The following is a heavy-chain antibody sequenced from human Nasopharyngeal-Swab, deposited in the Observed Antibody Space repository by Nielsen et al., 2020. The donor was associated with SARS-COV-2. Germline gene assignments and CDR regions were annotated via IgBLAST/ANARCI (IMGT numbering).Heavy chain of an antibody. D-gene: IGHD6-13*01. CDR3: ARSRKLMDV. CDR2: INSDGSST. Sequence: GESLKISCAASGFTFSSYWMHWVRQAPGKGLVWVSRINSDGSSTSYADSVKGRFTISRDNAKNALYLQMNSLRAEDTAVYYCARSRKLMDVWGQGTTVTVSS. J-gene: IGHJ6*02. V-gene: IGHV3-74*01. CDR1: GFTFSSYW.